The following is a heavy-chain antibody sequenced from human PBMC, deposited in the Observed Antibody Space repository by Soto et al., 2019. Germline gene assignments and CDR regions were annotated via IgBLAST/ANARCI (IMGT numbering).Heavy chain of an antibody. J-gene: IGHJ2*01. CDR1: GGSFSGYY. CDR3: ARESHDILTGPPWVWYFDL. V-gene: IGHV4-34*01. D-gene: IGHD3-9*01. CDR2: INDRGSI. Sequence: QVKLQQWGAGPLRPLETLSPTCGVSGGSFSGYYWAWVRPSPGKGLEWIGEINDRGSINYNPSLKSRVSISVDTSKNHYSLNLRSVTAADTAVYYCARESHDILTGPPWVWYFDLWGRGTLVTVSS.